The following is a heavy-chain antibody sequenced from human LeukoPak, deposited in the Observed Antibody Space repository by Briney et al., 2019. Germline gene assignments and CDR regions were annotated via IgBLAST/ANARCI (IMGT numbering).Heavy chain of an antibody. CDR1: GFTVTNYA. CDR3: ARGGGLDV. D-gene: IGHD3-16*01. J-gene: IGHJ6*02. V-gene: IGHV3-7*03. Sequence: GGSLRLSCLASGFTVTNYAMNWARQAPGKGLEWVASINHNGNVNYYVDSVKGRFTISRDNAKNSLYLQMSNLRAEDTAVYFCARGGGLDVWGQGATVTVSS. CDR2: INHNGNVN.